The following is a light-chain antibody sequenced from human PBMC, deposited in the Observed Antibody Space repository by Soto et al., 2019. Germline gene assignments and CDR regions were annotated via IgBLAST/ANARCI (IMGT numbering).Light chain of an antibody. CDR1: QSVSGW. Sequence: DIQMTQSPSTLSASVGDTVTVTCRASQSVSGWLAWYQQKPGEAPKLLIYDASALQRGVPSRFSGSGSGTKFTLTIASLQPDDFATYYCQQYETFSGTFGPGTKXEI. V-gene: IGKV1-5*01. CDR2: DAS. J-gene: IGKJ1*01. CDR3: QQYETFSGT.